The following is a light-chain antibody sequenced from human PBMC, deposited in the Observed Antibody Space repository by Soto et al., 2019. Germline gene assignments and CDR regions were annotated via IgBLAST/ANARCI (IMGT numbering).Light chain of an antibody. CDR3: CSYAGTYTFL. J-gene: IGLJ1*01. CDR1: SSDVGGYNY. CDR2: DVS. Sequence: QSVLSQPRSVSGSPGQSVTISCTGTSSDVGGYNYVSWYQQHPGKAPKLMIYDVSKRPSGVPDRFSGSKSGNTASLTISGLQAEDEAEYYCCSYAGTYTFLFGNGTKVTVL. V-gene: IGLV2-11*01.